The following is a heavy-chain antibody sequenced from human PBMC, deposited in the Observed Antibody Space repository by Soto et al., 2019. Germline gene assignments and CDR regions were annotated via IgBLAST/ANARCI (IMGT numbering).Heavy chain of an antibody. D-gene: IGHD6-19*01. CDR2: IYPGDSDT. CDR1: GYSFNSNW. CDR3: ARLFDTSGWYDY. Sequence: RGESLKISCKGSGYSFNSNWIGWVRQMPGKGLERMGIIYPGDSDTRYSPSFQGQVTISADKSITTAYLQWSSLRASDSAMYYCARLFDTSGWYDYWGQGTLVGVSS. V-gene: IGHV5-51*01. J-gene: IGHJ4*02.